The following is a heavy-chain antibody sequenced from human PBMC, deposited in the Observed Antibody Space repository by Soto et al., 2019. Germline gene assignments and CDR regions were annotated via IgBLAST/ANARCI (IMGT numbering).Heavy chain of an antibody. CDR2: INGGGGST. J-gene: IGHJ3*02. Sequence: EVQLLESGGGLVQPGGSLRLSCAASGFTFSDYAITWVRQAPGKGLEWVSGINGGGGSTYYADSVKGRFTISRDNSKNTLYLQMNSLRVEDTAVYYCATLRWGGDAFDIWGQGTMVTVSS. D-gene: IGHD3-16*01. CDR3: ATLRWGGDAFDI. CDR1: GFTFSDYA. V-gene: IGHV3-23*01.